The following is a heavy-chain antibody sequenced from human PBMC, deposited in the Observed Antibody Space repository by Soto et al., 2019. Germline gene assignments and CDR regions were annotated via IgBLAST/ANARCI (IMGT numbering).Heavy chain of an antibody. J-gene: IGHJ4*02. CDR3: GRAAHAEDYASSGYYMVALVEPYFHY. CDR1: GGSVSSGGYY. V-gene: IGHV4-31*03. CDR2: IYYSGST. D-gene: IGHD3-22*01. Sequence: PSETLSLTCTVSGGSVSSGGYYWSWIRQHPGKGLEWIGYIYYSGSTYYNPSLKSRVTISVDTSKNQFSLQLSSVTAADTAVYYCGRAAHAEDYASSGYYMVALVEPYFHYWGQGTLVTVSS.